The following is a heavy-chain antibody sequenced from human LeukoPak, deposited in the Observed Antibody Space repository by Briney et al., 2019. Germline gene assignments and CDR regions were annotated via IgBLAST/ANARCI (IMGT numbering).Heavy chain of an antibody. CDR1: GGSISSGDYY. Sequence: SETLSLTCTVSGGSISSGDYYWSWIRQPPGKGLEWIGYIYYSGSTYYNPSLKSRVTISVDTSKNQFSLKLSSVTAADTAVYYCARDRTFYGSGIKPDASDIWGQGTMVTVSS. V-gene: IGHV4-30-4*08. CDR3: ARDRTFYGSGIKPDASDI. J-gene: IGHJ3*02. D-gene: IGHD3-10*01. CDR2: IYYSGST.